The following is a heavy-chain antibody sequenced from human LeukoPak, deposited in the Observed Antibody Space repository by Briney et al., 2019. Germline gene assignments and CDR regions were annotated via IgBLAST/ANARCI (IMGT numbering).Heavy chain of an antibody. CDR2: IYYSGST. D-gene: IGHD3-10*01. J-gene: IGHJ4*02. CDR1: GGSISSYY. Sequence: SETLSLTCTVYGGSISSYYWSWIRQPPGKGLEWIGYIYYSGSTNYNPSLKSRVTISVDTSKNQFPLKLSSVTAADTAVYYCARSLGGIGFGELFNYWGQGSLVTVSS. CDR3: ARSLGGIGFGELFNY. V-gene: IGHV4-59*08.